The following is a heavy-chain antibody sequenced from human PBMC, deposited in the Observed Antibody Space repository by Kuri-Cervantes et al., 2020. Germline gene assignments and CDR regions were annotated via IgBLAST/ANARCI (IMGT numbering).Heavy chain of an antibody. CDR2: IYYSGST. V-gene: IGHV4-59*01. D-gene: IGHD6-13*01. Sequence: SETLSLTCAVSGGSISSYYWSWIRQPPGKGLEWIGYIYYSGSTNYNPSLKSRVTISVDTSKNQFSLKLSSVTAADTAVYYCARASEELVDWFDPWGQGTLVTVSS. CDR3: ARASEELVDWFDP. CDR1: GGSISSYY. J-gene: IGHJ5*02.